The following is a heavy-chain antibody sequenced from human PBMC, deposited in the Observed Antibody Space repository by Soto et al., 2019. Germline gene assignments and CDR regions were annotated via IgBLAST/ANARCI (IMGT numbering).Heavy chain of an antibody. Sequence: GLEWVSAISGSGGSTYYADSVKGRFTISRDNSKNTLYLQMNSLRAEDTAVYYXXXXXXXXXXXXXXXXDVWGKGTTVTVSS. J-gene: IGHJ6*04. CDR3: XXXXXXXXXXXXXXXDV. CDR2: ISGSGGST. V-gene: IGHV3-23*01.